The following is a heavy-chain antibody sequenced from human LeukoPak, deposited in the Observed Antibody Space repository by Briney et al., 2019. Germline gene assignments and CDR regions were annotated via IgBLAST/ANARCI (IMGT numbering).Heavy chain of an antibody. J-gene: IGHJ4*02. V-gene: IGHV4-38-2*01. CDR2: IYHSGST. Sequence: PSETLSLTCAVSGYSISSGYYWGWIRQPPGTGLKWIGSIYHSGSTYYNPSLKSRVTISVDTSKNQFSLKLSSVTAADTAVYYCARGGDFGVVIIDYWGQGTLVTVSS. D-gene: IGHD3-3*01. CDR3: ARGGDFGVVIIDY. CDR1: GYSISSGYY.